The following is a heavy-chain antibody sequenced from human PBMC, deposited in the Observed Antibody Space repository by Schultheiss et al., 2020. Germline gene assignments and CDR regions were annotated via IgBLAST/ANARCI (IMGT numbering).Heavy chain of an antibody. Sequence: SETLSLTCTVSGGSISSYYWSWIRQPPGKGLEWIGYIYYSGSTNYNPSLKSRVTISVDTSKNQFSLKLSSVTAADTAVYYCAREERDGSGCDWGQGTLVTVSS. V-gene: IGHV4-4*08. J-gene: IGHJ1*01. CDR3: AREERDGSGCD. CDR2: IYYSGST. D-gene: IGHD3-10*01. CDR1: GGSISSYY.